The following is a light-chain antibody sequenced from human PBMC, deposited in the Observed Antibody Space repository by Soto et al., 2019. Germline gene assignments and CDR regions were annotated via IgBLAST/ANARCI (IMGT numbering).Light chain of an antibody. CDR2: GTS. J-gene: IGKJ1*01. V-gene: IGKV3-15*01. Sequence: EIVMTQSPATLSVSPGERATLSCRASQSVNINLAWYQQKPGQAPRLLIYGTSTRATGVPARFSGSGSGTDFTLTISRLEPEDFAVYYCQQYISSPLTCGQGTKGDI. CDR1: QSVNIN. CDR3: QQYISSPLT.